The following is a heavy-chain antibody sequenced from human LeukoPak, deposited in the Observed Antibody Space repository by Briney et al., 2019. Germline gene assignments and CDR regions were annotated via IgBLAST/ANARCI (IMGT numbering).Heavy chain of an antibody. J-gene: IGHJ6*04. D-gene: IGHD1-1*01. CDR2: ISYDGSNK. V-gene: IGHV3-30*03. CDR3: AHGTSDYYGMDV. CDR1: GFTLSSYG. Sequence: GRSLRLSCAASGFTLSSYGMHWVRQAPGKGLEWVAVISYDGSNKYYADSVKGRFTISRDNSKNTLYLQMNSLRAEDTAVYYCAHGTSDYYGMDVWGKGTTVTVSS.